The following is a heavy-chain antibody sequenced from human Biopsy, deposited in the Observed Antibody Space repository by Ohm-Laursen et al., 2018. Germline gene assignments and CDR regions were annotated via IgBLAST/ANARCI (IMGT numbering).Heavy chain of an antibody. J-gene: IGHJ4*02. Sequence: GTLSLTCTVSGGSVRSPDHRWNWVRRAPGKGLEWIGNIYYSWTTLYNPSLSGRVTMDLDRSTNQFSLKLKSVTSADTAVYFCARAYFYGMGTSNYFLDSWGQGALVTVSS. D-gene: IGHD3-10*01. CDR2: IYYSWTT. V-gene: IGHV4-61*08. CDR3: ARAYFYGMGTSNYFLDS. CDR1: GGSVRSPDHR.